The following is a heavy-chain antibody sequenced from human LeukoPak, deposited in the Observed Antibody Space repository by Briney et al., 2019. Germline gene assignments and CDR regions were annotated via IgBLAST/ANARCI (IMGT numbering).Heavy chain of an antibody. CDR1: GFTFSSYG. CDR3: AKDRLVVVTAILSYYYYYGMDV. J-gene: IGHJ6*02. CDR2: ISYDGSNK. V-gene: IGHV3-30*18. Sequence: PGGSLRLSCAASGFTFSSYGMHWVRQAPGKGREWVAVISYDGSNKYYADSVKGRFTISRDNSKNTLYLQMNSLRAEDTAVYYCAKDRLVVVTAILSYYYYYGMDVWGQGTTVTVSS. D-gene: IGHD2-21*02.